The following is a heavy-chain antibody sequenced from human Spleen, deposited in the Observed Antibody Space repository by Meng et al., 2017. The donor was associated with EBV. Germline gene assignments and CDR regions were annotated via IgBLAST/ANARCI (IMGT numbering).Heavy chain of an antibody. D-gene: IGHD3-10*01. J-gene: IGHJ4*02. CDR2: INTNTGKR. CDR3: ARELYSSGSFG. CDR1: GYTFSDYG. Sequence: QVQSVQSGAEVKKPGASVKVSCKASGYTFSDYGINWVRQAPGQGLEWMGWINTNTGKRTYAQGFTGRFVFSLDTSVTTAYLQISSLKAEDTAVYYCARELYSSGSFGWGQGTLVTVSS. V-gene: IGHV7-4-1*02.